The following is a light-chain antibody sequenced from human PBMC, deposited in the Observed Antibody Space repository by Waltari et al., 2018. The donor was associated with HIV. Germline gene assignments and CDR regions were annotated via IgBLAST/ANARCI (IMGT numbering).Light chain of an antibody. CDR3: QSFNDNNEWV. CDR2: EDN. CDR1: SGSIASNY. V-gene: IGLV6-57*03. J-gene: IGLJ3*02. Sequence: NFILTQTHSVSASPGETVIISCTRSSGSIASNYVHWFQQRPGGAPTTLIYEDNPRSSGIPHRFSGSIDTSANSASLTISGLKTEDEADYDCQSFNDNNEWVFGGGTKVTVL.